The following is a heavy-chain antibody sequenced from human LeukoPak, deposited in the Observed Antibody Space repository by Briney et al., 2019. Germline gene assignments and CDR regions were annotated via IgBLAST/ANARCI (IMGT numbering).Heavy chain of an antibody. CDR2: ICWNRGSI. V-gene: IGHV3-9*01. J-gene: IGHJ2*01. CDR3: AKGCGGDCFSFWYFDL. D-gene: IGHD2-21*02. Sequence: GGSLRLSCAASGFTFDDYAMHWVRQAPGKGLEWVSGICWNRGSIGYADSAKGRFTSSRDNARNSLYLQMNSLRAEDTALYYCAKGCGGDCFSFWYFDLWGRGTLVTVSS. CDR1: GFTFDDYA.